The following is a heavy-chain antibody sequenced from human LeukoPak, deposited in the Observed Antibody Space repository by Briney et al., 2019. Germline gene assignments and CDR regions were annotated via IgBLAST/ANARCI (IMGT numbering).Heavy chain of an antibody. D-gene: IGHD3-10*01. J-gene: IGHJ4*02. CDR3: AKDREDMTNYFDY. Sequence: PGGSLRLSCAASGFTFSSYGMHWARQAPGKGLEWVAVIWNDGSDKYYADSVKGRFTISRDNSKNTLYLQMNSLRAEDTAVYYCAKDREDMTNYFDYWGQGTLVTVSS. CDR1: GFTFSSYG. CDR2: IWNDGSDK. V-gene: IGHV3-30*02.